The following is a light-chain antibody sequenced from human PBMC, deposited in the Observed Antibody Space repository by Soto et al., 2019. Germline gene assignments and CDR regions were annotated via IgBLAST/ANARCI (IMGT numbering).Light chain of an antibody. Sequence: EIVLTQSPVTLSLSPGERGTLSCRASQSVGTSLAWYQQKPGQAPRLLIYGASNRATGTPDRFSGSGSGTDFTLTISRLVPEDFAVYYCQQYGDSPVTFGQGTKV. V-gene: IGKV3-20*01. CDR3: QQYGDSPVT. J-gene: IGKJ1*01. CDR1: QSVGTS. CDR2: GAS.